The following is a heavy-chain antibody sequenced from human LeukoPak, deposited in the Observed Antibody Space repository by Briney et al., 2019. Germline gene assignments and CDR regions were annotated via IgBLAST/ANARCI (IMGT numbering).Heavy chain of an antibody. CDR1: GFTFSSYA. V-gene: IGHV3-30-3*01. J-gene: IGHJ4*02. CDR2: ISYDGSNK. Sequence: PGGSLRLSCAASGFTFSSYAMHWVLQAPGKGLEWVAVISYDGSNKYYADSVKGRFTISRDNSKNTLYLQMNSLRAEDTAVYYCARDYFDYWGQGTLVTVSS. CDR3: ARDYFDY.